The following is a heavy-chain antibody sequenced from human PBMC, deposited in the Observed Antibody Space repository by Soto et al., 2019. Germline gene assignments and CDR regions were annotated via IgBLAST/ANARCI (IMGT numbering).Heavy chain of an antibody. D-gene: IGHD3-22*01. Sequence: EVQLVESGGGLVKPGGSLRLSCAASGFTFSSYSMNWVRQAPGKGLEWVSSISSSSSYIYYADSVKGRFTISRDNAKNSLYLQMTSLRAEDTAVYYCARDNYYDSSGYINWFDPWGQGTLVTVSS. CDR3: ARDNYYDSSGYINWFDP. J-gene: IGHJ5*02. V-gene: IGHV3-21*01. CDR2: ISSSSSYI. CDR1: GFTFSSYS.